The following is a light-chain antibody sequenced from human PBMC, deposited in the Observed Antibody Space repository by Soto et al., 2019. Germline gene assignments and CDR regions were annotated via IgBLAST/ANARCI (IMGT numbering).Light chain of an antibody. CDR3: QQYGSSPIT. J-gene: IGKJ5*01. CDR2: GAS. V-gene: IGKV3-20*01. Sequence: EVLVTQSPATLSVSPGERATLSCRASQSVSSNYLAWYQQKNGQAPRILIYGASSRDTGIPDRFSGSGSGTDFTLTISRLEPEDFEVYYCQQYGSSPITFGQGTRLEIK. CDR1: QSVSSNY.